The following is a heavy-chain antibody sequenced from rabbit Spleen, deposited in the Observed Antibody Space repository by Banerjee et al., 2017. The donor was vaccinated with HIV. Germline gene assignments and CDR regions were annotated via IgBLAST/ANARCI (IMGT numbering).Heavy chain of an antibody. Sequence: QLVESGGGLVQPGGSLKLSCKVSGFDFSSYYMTWVRQAPGKGLEWTGYIDPVFGNTYYASWVNGRFTISSDNAQNTVDLQMNSLTPADTATYFCARDLGASGAYGIDLWGPGTLVTVS. V-gene: IGHV1S7*01. CDR3: ARDLGASGAYGIDL. D-gene: IGHD6-1*01. J-gene: IGHJ4*01. CDR1: GFDFSSYY. CDR2: IDPVFGNT.